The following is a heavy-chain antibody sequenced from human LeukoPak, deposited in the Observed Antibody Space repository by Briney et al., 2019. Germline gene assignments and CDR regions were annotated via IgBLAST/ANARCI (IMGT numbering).Heavy chain of an antibody. V-gene: IGHV4-39*07. CDR1: GGSISSSSYY. Sequence: SETLSLTCTVSGGSISSSSYYWGWIRQPPGKGLEWIGSIYYSGSTYYNPSLKSRVTTSVDTSKNQFSLKLSSVTAADTAVYYCAGDSSGYYHYFDYWGQGTLVTVSS. CDR2: IYYSGST. CDR3: AGDSSGYYHYFDY. D-gene: IGHD3-22*01. J-gene: IGHJ4*02.